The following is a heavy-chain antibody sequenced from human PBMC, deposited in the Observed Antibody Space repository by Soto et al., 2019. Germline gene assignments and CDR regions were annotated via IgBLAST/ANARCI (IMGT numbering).Heavy chain of an antibody. CDR1: GFTFSGYA. CDR3: ARVRYCSDNSCYSWFDY. D-gene: IGHD2-15*01. CDR2: ISSDGSST. J-gene: IGHJ4*02. Sequence: GGSLRLSCAASGFTFSGYAMSWVRQAPGKGLEWVSRISSDGSSTTYADSVKGRFTISRDNAENSLHLQMNSLRAEDTAVYYCARVRYCSDNSCYSWFDYWGQGTLVTVSS. V-gene: IGHV3-74*01.